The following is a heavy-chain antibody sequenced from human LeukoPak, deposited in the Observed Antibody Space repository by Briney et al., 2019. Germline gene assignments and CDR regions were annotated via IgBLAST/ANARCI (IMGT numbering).Heavy chain of an antibody. CDR3: AREANYYGSGSYFEGTFDY. V-gene: IGHV4-59*01. CDR2: IYYTGST. Sequence: SSETLSLTCTVSGGSISSYYWSWIRQPPGKGLEWIGYIYYTGSTNYNPSLKSRVTISADTSKNEFSLRLTSVTAADTAVYYCAREANYYGSGSYFEGTFDYWGQGTLVIVSS. D-gene: IGHD3-10*01. J-gene: IGHJ4*02. CDR1: GGSISSYY.